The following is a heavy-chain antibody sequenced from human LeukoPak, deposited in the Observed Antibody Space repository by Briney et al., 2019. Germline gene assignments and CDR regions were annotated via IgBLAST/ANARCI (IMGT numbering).Heavy chain of an antibody. CDR1: GDSMISYY. CDR2: IYHSGPT. J-gene: IGHJ4*02. CDR3: ARRGGYNNNWYLFDY. V-gene: IGHV4-59*08. D-gene: IGHD6-13*01. Sequence: SETLSLTCTVSGDSMISYYWSWIRQPHGKGLEWIGYIYHSGPTNYNPSLKSRVTISMDTSKKQLSLKLSSVTAADTAVYFCARRGGYNNNWYLFDYWGQGTLVTVSS.